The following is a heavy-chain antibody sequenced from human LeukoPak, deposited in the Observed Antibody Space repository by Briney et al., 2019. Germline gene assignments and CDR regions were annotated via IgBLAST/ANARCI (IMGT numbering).Heavy chain of an antibody. Sequence: SETLSLTCTVSAYSISSGYYWGWIRQPPGKGLEWIGSIYHSGSTYYNPSLKSRVTISVDTSKNQFSLKLRSVTAADTAVYYCARCIVATIGRSNWFDPWGQGTLVTVSS. J-gene: IGHJ5*02. V-gene: IGHV4-38-2*02. D-gene: IGHD5-12*01. CDR2: IYHSGST. CDR3: ARCIVATIGRSNWFDP. CDR1: AYSISSGYY.